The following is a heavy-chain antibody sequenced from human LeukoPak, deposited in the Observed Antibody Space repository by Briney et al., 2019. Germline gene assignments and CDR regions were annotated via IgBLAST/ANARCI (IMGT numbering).Heavy chain of an antibody. Sequence: PGGSLRLSCAASGFTFSSYAMSWVRQAPGKGLEWVSGISGSGGSTYYADSVKGRFTISRDNSKNTLYLQMNSLRAEDTAVYYCAKSSFGGSGSTDYWGQGTLVTVSS. CDR1: GFTFSSYA. D-gene: IGHD6-19*01. CDR2: ISGSGGST. J-gene: IGHJ4*02. V-gene: IGHV3-23*01. CDR3: AKSSFGGSGSTDY.